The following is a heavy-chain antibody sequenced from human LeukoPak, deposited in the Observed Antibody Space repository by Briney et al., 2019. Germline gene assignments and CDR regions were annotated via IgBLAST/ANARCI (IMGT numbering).Heavy chain of an antibody. Sequence: SETPSLTCTVSGGSISSYYGSWIRQPAGKGLEWIGHIYTSGSTNYNPSLKSRVTMSVDTSKNQFSLKLSPVAAADTAAYYCARGSGYCYGYDWFDPWGQGTLVTVSS. V-gene: IGHV4-4*07. CDR3: ARGSGYCYGYDWFDP. CDR2: IYTSGST. J-gene: IGHJ5*02. CDR1: GGSISSYY. D-gene: IGHD5-18*01.